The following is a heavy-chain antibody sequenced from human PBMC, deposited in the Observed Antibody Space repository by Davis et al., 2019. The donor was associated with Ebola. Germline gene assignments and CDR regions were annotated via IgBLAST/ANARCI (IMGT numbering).Heavy chain of an antibody. J-gene: IGHJ6*04. CDR1: GDSVSGNNGA. Sequence: HSQTLSLTCAISGDSVSGNNGAWNWIRQSPSRGLEWLGRTYYYRSKWYIDYAESVRGRIIINPDTSKNQLSLQLNSVTPEDTALYYCARGWLRVGMDVWGEGTTVTVSS. D-gene: IGHD5-18*01. CDR2: TYYYRSKWYI. CDR3: ARGWLRVGMDV. V-gene: IGHV6-1*01.